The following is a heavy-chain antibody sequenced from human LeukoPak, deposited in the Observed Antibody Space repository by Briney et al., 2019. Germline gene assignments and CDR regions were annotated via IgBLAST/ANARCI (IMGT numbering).Heavy chain of an antibody. Sequence: TGGSLRLSCAASGFTFSSYTMSWVRQAPGKGLEWVSAIGGSGGSTYYADSVKGRFTISRDNSKNTLYLQMNSLRAEDTAVYYCAKPHSLAVAGEFDPWGQGALVTVSS. J-gene: IGHJ5*02. CDR2: IGGSGGST. CDR1: GFTFSSYT. V-gene: IGHV3-23*01. D-gene: IGHD6-19*01. CDR3: AKPHSLAVAGEFDP.